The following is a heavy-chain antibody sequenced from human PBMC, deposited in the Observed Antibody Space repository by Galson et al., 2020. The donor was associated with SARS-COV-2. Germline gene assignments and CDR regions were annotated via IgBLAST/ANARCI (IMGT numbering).Heavy chain of an antibody. CDR3: VRRGAGYGFCEGLNCYGLDV. CDR2: SLHDASYE. J-gene: IGHJ6*02. Sequence: GGSLRLSCAASGFNMFNYNMHWVRQAPGKGLEWLAVSLHDASYEYYAGSVRGRFTVSRDNSASSLFLQLDNLRPEDTALYFCVRRGAGYGFCEGLNCYGLDVWGPGATVTVSS. V-gene: IGHV3-30*13. D-gene: IGHD5-18*01. CDR1: GFNMFNYN.